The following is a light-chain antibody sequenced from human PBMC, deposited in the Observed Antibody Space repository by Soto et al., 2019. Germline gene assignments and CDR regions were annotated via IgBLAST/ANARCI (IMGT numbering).Light chain of an antibody. Sequence: QSVLTQPPSVSGAPGQKVTISCTRSSSNIGAAYDVHWYQHLPGTAPKLLIYGNNNRPSGFPDRFSGSKSGTSASLAITGLQAEDEADYYCQSYYSSLSGWVFGGGTKLTVL. CDR2: GNN. V-gene: IGLV1-40*01. J-gene: IGLJ3*02. CDR3: QSYYSSLSGWV. CDR1: SSNIGAAYD.